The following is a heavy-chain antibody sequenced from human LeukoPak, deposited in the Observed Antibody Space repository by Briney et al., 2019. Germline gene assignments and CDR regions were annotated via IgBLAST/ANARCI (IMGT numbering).Heavy chain of an antibody. CDR2: IIPIVGKA. CDR3: AMARGFRYFDWLGIDY. CDR1: GCTFSSYA. J-gene: IGHJ4*02. D-gene: IGHD3-9*01. Sequence: SVKVSCKASGCTFSSYAISWVRQAPGQGLEWMGGIIPIVGKANYAQNLQGRVTITTDESTSTVYMEQSSLRSEDTAVYYCAMARGFRYFDWLGIDYWGQGTLVTVSS. V-gene: IGHV1-69*05.